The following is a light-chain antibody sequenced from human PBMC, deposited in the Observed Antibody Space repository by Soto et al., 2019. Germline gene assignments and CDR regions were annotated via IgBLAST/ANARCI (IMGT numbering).Light chain of an antibody. Sequence: EIVLTQSPGTLSLSPGDRATLSCRARQSISSTYLAWYQKKPGQAPRLLLYGAFNRATGIPDRFSGSGSGTDFTLTISRVEPEDCAVYYCQQYGSSSFAFGPGTKVEI. V-gene: IGKV3-20*01. J-gene: IGKJ3*01. CDR3: QQYGSSSFA. CDR1: QSISSTY. CDR2: GAF.